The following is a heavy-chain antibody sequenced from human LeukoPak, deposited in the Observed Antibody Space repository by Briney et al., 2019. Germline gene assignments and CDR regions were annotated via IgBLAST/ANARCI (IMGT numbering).Heavy chain of an antibody. Sequence: GGSLRLSCTASGFTFSSYWMSWVRQAPGKGLEWVANIKHDGSEKEYVDSVKGRFTISRDNAKNSLYLQMNSLRAEDTAVYYCARDFHVLVDSSGYYFYWGQGTLVTVSS. D-gene: IGHD3-22*01. V-gene: IGHV3-7*01. CDR1: GFTFSSYW. CDR2: IKHDGSEK. CDR3: ARDFHVLVDSSGYYFY. J-gene: IGHJ4*02.